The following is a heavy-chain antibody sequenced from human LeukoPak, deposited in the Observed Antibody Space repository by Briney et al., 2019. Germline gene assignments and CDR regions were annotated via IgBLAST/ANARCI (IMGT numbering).Heavy chain of an antibody. V-gene: IGHV3-23*01. J-gene: IGHJ4*02. CDR1: GFTFNNYA. D-gene: IGHD1-26*01. Sequence: GGSLRLSCAASGFTFNNYAVSWVRQAPGMGLEWVSAISGSGDSQYYADSVKGRFTISRDNSKNTLYLHMNSLRAEDTALYYCAKCLQATGWCHFDYWGQGTLVAVSS. CDR3: AKCLQATGWCHFDY. CDR2: ISGSGDSQ.